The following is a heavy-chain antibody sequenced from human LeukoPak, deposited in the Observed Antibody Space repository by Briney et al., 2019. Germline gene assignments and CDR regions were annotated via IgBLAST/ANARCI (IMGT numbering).Heavy chain of an antibody. Sequence: ASVKVSCKTSGFSFTNSVVQWVRQARGQRLEWIGWVVVGSGNTDYAPKFQERVTITRDISTSTAFMELRGLRSEDTAVYYCAAAFDDNTAYYFPLGWFDPWGQGALVTVSS. CDR1: GFSFTNSV. J-gene: IGHJ5*02. CDR3: AAAFDDNTAYYFPLGWFDP. D-gene: IGHD3-22*01. V-gene: IGHV1-58*01. CDR2: VVVGSGNT.